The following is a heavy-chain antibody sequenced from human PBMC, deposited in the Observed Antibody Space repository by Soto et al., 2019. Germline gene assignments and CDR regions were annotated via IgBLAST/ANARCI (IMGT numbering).Heavy chain of an antibody. Sequence: QAQLVQSGAEVKRPGSSVKVSCKASGDTFSSYSISWVRQAPGQGLEWMGRIIPMVGTPNYAQKFQGRVTFSGDKSTSTAYMVLNILISDDTAVYYCATDGGSTSSSAYTYFMDVWGKGTPVTVSS. CDR3: ATDGGSTSSSAYTYFMDV. D-gene: IGHD3-16*01. V-gene: IGHV1-69*08. J-gene: IGHJ6*03. CDR1: GDTFSSYS. CDR2: IIPMVGTP.